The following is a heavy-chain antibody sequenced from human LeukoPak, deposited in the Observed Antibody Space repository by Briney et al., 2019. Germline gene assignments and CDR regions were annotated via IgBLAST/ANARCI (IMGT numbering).Heavy chain of an antibody. V-gene: IGHV3-7*01. J-gene: IGHJ6*03. CDR2: IKQDGSEK. CDR1: GFTFSSYW. CDR3: ARGYGSGSYYNSYYYYMDV. Sequence: GGSLRLSCAASGFTFSSYWMSWVRQAPGKGLEWVANIKQDGSEKYYVDSVKGRFTISRDNAKNSLYLQMNSLRAEDTAVYYCARGYGSGSYYNSYYYYMDVWGKGTTVTVSS. D-gene: IGHD3-10*01.